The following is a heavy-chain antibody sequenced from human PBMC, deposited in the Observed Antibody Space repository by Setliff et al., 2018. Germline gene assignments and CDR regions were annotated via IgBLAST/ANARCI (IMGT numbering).Heavy chain of an antibody. J-gene: IGHJ4*02. Sequence: GSLRLSCAASGFTFSSDAMTWVRQAPGKGLEWIGSIYHSGSSYYNSSLRSRVTISVDTSKNQFSLILRSVTAADTAVYYCRLWSHDYHNDYWGQGTLVTVSS. CDR1: GFTFSSDAM. D-gene: IGHD3-16*01. V-gene: IGHV4-38-2*01. CDR3: RLWSHDYHNDY. CDR2: IYHSGSS.